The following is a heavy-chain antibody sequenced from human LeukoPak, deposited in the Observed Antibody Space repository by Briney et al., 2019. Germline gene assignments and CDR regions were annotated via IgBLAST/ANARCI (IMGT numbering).Heavy chain of an antibody. V-gene: IGHV3-23*01. J-gene: IGHJ6*03. D-gene: IGHD2-2*01. Sequence: GGSLRLSCAASGFTFSSYAMSWVRQAPGKGLECISGFSGSGGSTYYADSVKGRFTISRDNSKNTLYLQMNSLRAEDTAVYYCAKDARERVVVPAAYYYYYYMDVWGKGTTVTISS. CDR1: GFTFSSYA. CDR2: FSGSGGST. CDR3: AKDARERVVVPAAYYYYYYMDV.